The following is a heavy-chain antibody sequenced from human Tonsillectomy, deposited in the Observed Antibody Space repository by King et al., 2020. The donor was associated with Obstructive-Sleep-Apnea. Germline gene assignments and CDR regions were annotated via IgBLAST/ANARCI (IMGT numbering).Heavy chain of an antibody. D-gene: IGHD1-26*01. Sequence: VQLVESGAEVKKPGASVKVSCKASGYTFTGYYMHWVRQAPGQGLEWMGWINPNSGGTNNAQKFQGWVTMTRETSISTAYMELSRLRSDDTAVYYCARESGVGATILDYGGQGTLVTVSS. CDR1: GYTFTGYY. CDR2: INPNSGGT. CDR3: ARESGVGATILDY. V-gene: IGHV1-2*04. J-gene: IGHJ4*02.